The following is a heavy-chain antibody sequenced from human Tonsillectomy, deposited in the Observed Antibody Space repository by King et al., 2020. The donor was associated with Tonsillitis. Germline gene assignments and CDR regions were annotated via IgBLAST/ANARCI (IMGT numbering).Heavy chain of an antibody. V-gene: IGHV1-58*01. D-gene: IGHD1-1*01. CDR3: AAENDLGGFDY. J-gene: IGHJ4*02. CDR2: IFVGSGNT. Sequence: QLVQSGPEVKKPGTSVKVSCKSSGFTFTSSAVQWVRQARGQRLEWIGWIFVGSGNTNYAQKFQERVTITRDMSTSTAYLELSSLGSEDTAVYYCAAENDLGGFDYWGQGTRVTVSS. CDR1: GFTFTSSA.